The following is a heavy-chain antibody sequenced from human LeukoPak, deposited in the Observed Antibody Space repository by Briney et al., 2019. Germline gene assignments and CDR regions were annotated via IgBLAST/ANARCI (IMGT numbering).Heavy chain of an antibody. Sequence: GGSLRLSCAASGFTFSDYYMSWIRQAPGKGLEWLGRIKSKAVGGTIDYAAPIKGRFTISRDDPKKTLYLQMDSLQTEDTAVYYCATDLREYYFGSWGQGTVVTVSS. CDR2: IKSKAVGGTI. V-gene: IGHV3-15*01. J-gene: IGHJ4*02. CDR3: ATDLREYYFGS. CDR1: GFTFSDYY.